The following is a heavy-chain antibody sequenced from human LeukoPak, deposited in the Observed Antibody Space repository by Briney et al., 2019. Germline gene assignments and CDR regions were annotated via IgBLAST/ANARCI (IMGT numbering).Heavy chain of an antibody. Sequence: EASVKVSCKVSGYTLTELSIHWVRQAPGQGLEWMGMIYPRDGSTSYAQKFQGRVTVTRDTSTSTVHMELSGLRSEDTAVYYCARDQEGFDYWGQGTLVTVSS. J-gene: IGHJ4*02. CDR3: ARDQEGFDY. CDR1: GYTLTELS. CDR2: IYPRDGST. V-gene: IGHV1-46*01.